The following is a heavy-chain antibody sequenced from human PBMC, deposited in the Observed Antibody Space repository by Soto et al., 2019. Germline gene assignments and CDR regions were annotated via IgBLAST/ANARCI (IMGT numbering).Heavy chain of an antibody. V-gene: IGHV5-51*01. CDR3: ARRRYDFWSGYSAHWFDP. Sequence: EVQLVQSGAEVKKPGESLKISCKGSGYSFTSYWIGWVRQMPGKGLEWMGIIYPGDSDTRYSPSFQGQVTISADKSISTAYLQWSSLKASDTAMYYCARRRYDFWSGYSAHWFDPWGQGTLVTVSS. D-gene: IGHD3-3*01. CDR2: IYPGDSDT. CDR1: GYSFTSYW. J-gene: IGHJ5*02.